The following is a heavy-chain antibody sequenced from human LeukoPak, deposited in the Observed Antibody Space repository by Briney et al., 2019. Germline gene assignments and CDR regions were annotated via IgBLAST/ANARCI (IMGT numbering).Heavy chain of an antibody. CDR2: ISWNSGSI. D-gene: IGHD4-17*01. CDR3: AKERREDYGDRGAYYYYYMDV. V-gene: IGHV3-9*03. CDR1: GFTITTYA. J-gene: IGHJ6*03. Sequence: GGSLTLSCAASGFTITTYAVYWVRKAPGKGLEWVSDISWNSGSIGYADSVKGRFTISRDNAKNSLYLQMNSLRAEDMALYYCAKERREDYGDRGAYYYYYMDVWGKGTTVTVSS.